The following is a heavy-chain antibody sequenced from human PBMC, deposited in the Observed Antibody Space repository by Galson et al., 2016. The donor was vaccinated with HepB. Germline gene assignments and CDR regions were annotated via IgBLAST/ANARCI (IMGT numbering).Heavy chain of an antibody. CDR2: ISGSGGSS. CDR1: GITLSNYA. CDR3: AKAFDFWSGYPFDH. Sequence: SLRLSCAASGITLSNYALSWVRQAPGKGLEWVSSISGSGGSSYYADSVKGRFTISRDNSKNTLYLQMNSLRAEDTAVYYCAKAFDFWSGYPFDHWGPGTVVTVSS. D-gene: IGHD3-3*01. V-gene: IGHV3-23*01. J-gene: IGHJ4*02.